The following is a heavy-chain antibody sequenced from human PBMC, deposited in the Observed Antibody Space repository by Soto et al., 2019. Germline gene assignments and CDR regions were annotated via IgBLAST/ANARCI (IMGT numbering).Heavy chain of an antibody. CDR2: ISAGSSSI. D-gene: IGHD3-10*01. CDR1: GFTFSTYS. V-gene: IGHV3-21*01. CDR3: ARGFGSGSYPYDY. Sequence: EVQLVESGGGLVKPGGSVRLSCAASGFTFSTYSMNWVRQAPGKGLEWVSSISAGSSSIYYADSVKGRFTISRDNAKNSLYLQMNSLRAEDTAVYYCARGFGSGSYPYDYWGQGTLVTVSP. J-gene: IGHJ4*02.